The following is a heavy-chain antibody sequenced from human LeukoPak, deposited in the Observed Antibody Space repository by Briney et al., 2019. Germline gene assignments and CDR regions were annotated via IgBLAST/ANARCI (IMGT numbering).Heavy chain of an antibody. CDR1: GGSISGYY. J-gene: IGHJ4*02. D-gene: IGHD2-8*01. V-gene: IGHV4-59*08. CDR3: VRHDNGYFHY. CDR2: FYYSGST. Sequence: SETLSLTCTVSGGSISGYYWSWIRQPPGKGLEWIGHFYYSGSTHYNPSLESRVTLSVDTSKNQFSLKLSSVTAAGTAVYYCVRHDNGYFHYWGQGTLVTVSS.